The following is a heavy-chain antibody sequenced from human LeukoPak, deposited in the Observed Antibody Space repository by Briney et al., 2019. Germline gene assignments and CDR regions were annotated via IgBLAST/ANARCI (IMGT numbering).Heavy chain of an antibody. CDR2: ISWDGGST. Sequence: PGGSLRLSCAASGFTFDDYTMHWVRQAPGKGLEWVSLISWDGGSTYYADSVKGRFTISRDNSKNSLYLQMNGLRTEDTALYYCAKDGGSYYYGSGSYYNPYYYYGMDVWGQGTTVTVSS. D-gene: IGHD3-10*01. CDR3: AKDGGSYYYGSGSYYNPYYYYGMDV. J-gene: IGHJ6*02. CDR1: GFTFDDYT. V-gene: IGHV3-43*01.